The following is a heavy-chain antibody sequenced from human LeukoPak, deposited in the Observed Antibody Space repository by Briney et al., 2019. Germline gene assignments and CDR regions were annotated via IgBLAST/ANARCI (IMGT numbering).Heavy chain of an antibody. CDR3: ARVAPIYGGNPLVDY. D-gene: IGHD4-23*01. CDR2: ISAYNGNT. J-gene: IGHJ4*02. Sequence: ASVKVSCKASGYTFTSYGISWVRQAPGQGLEWMGRISAYNGNTNYAQKLQGRVTMTTDTSTSTAYMELRSLRSDDTAVYYCARVAPIYGGNPLVDYWGQGTLVTVSS. V-gene: IGHV1-18*01. CDR1: GYTFTSYG.